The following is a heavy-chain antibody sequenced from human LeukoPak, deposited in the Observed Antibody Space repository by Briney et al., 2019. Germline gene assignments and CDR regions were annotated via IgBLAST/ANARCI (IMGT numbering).Heavy chain of an antibody. CDR1: GGTFSSYA. J-gene: IGHJ4*02. CDR2: IIPILGIA. V-gene: IGHV1-69*04. Sequence: SVKVSCKASGGTFSSYAISWVRQAPGQGLEWMGRIIPILGIANYAQKFQGRVTITADKSTSTAYMELSSLRSEDTAVYYCAREAGVIVPAASRYYFDYWGQGTLVTVSS. D-gene: IGHD2-2*01. CDR3: AREAGVIVPAASRYYFDY.